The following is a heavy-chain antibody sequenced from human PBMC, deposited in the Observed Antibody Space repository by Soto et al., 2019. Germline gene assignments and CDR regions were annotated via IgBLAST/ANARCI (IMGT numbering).Heavy chain of an antibody. V-gene: IGHV1-69*01. J-gene: IGHJ4*02. D-gene: IGHD2-21*01. CDR3: ARAPTLTGGDWLSVY. CDR1: GGTFSSYA. Sequence: QVQLVQSGAEVKKPGSSVKVSCKASGGTFSSYAISWVRQAPGQGLEWMGGIIPIFGTANYAQKFQGRVTITADESTSKAYMELSSLRSEDTAVYYCARAPTLTGGDWLSVYWGQGTLVTVSS. CDR2: IIPIFGTA.